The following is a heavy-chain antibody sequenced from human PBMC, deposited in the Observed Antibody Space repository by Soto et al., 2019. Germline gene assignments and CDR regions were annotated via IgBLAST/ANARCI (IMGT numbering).Heavy chain of an antibody. J-gene: IGHJ5*02. D-gene: IGHD2-8*02. CDR3: ARIRSKVLGKTRFDP. Sequence: SETLSLTCAVYGGSFSGYYWSWIRQPPGKGLEWIGEINHSGSTNYNPSPKSRVTISVDTSKNQFSLKLSSVTAADTAVYYCARIRSKVLGKTRFDPWGQGTLVTVSS. CDR2: INHSGST. CDR1: GGSFSGYY. V-gene: IGHV4-34*01.